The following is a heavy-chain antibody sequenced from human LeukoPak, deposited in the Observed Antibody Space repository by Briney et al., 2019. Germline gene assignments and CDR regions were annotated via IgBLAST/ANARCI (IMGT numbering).Heavy chain of an antibody. CDR1: GFTFSNYW. J-gene: IGHJ5*02. CDR2: IRQDGSEK. Sequence: GGSLRLSCAASGFTFSNYWMTWVRQAPGKGLEWVANIRQDGSEKNYVDSVKGRFTISRDNAKNSLYLQMNSLRAEDTAVYYCARGGAHIRLMVFAENWFDPWGQGTLVTVSS. V-gene: IGHV3-7*01. CDR3: ARGGAHIRLMVFAENWFDP. D-gene: IGHD2-8*01.